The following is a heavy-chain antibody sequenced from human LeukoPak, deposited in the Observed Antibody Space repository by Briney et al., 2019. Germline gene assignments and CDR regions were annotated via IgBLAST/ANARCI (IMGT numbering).Heavy chain of an antibody. D-gene: IGHD2-2*01. CDR2: IYYSGST. CDR1: GGSISSGGYY. Sequence: SETLSLTCTVSGGSISSGGYYWSWIRQHPGKGLEWIGYIYYSGSTYYNPSLKSRVTISVDTSKNQFSLKLSSVTAADTAVYYCARDRELGYCSSTSCPAGYYYYMDVWGKGTTVTVSS. J-gene: IGHJ6*03. V-gene: IGHV4-31*03. CDR3: ARDRELGYCSSTSCPAGYYYYMDV.